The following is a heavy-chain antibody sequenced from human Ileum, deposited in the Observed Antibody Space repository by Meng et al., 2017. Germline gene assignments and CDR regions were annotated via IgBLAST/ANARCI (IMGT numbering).Heavy chain of an antibody. D-gene: IGHD2-15*01. CDR2: LNTDGSEK. J-gene: IGHJ5*02. V-gene: IGHV3-7*01. CDR1: GFPFSNYW. CDR3: ARDLGWGKFDP. Sequence: GESLKISCAASGFPFSNYWMNWVRQAPGKGLEWVAVLNTDGSEKYYVDSLRGRFIVSRDNAKNSLYLQMKSLRVEDTAVYYCARDLGWGKFDPWGQGTLVTVSS.